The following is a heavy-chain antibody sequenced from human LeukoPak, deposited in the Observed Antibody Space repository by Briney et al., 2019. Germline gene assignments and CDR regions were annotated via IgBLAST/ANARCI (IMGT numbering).Heavy chain of an antibody. J-gene: IGHJ4*02. D-gene: IGHD1-26*01. CDR1: GFTFSSYA. CDR3: ATGWEYYFDY. Sequence: GGSLRLSCAASGFTFSSYAMSWVRQAPGKGLEWVSAISGSGGSTYYADSVKGRFTISRDNSKNTLYLQMNGLRAEDTAVYYCATGWEYYFDYWGQGTLVTVSS. CDR2: ISGSGGST. V-gene: IGHV3-23*01.